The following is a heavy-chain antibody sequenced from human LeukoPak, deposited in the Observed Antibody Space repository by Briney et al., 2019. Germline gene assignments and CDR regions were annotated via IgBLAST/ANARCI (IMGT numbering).Heavy chain of an antibody. CDR3: ARKYYYGSGSLDY. J-gene: IGHJ4*02. CDR2: IIPIFGTA. V-gene: IGHV1-69*06. Sequence: SVKVSCKASGGTFSSYAISWVRQAPGQGLEWMGGIIPIFGTANYAQKFQGGVTITADKSTSTAYMELSSLRSEDTAVYYCARKYYYGSGSLDYWGQGTLVTVSS. CDR1: GGTFSSYA. D-gene: IGHD3-10*01.